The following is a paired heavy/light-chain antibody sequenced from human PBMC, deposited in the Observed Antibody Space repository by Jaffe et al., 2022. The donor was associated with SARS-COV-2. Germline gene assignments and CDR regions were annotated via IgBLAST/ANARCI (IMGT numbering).Light chain of an antibody. CDR3: LSYADINNRV. Sequence: QSALTQPPSASGSPGQSVAISCTGTSSDIGGYNYVSWYQQHPGKAPKLLIYEVSKRPSGVPDRFSGSKSGNTASLTVSGLQAEDEAEYFCLSYADINNRVSGGGTKLTVL. CDR1: SSDIGGYNY. V-gene: IGLV2-8*01. CDR2: EVS. J-gene: IGLJ3*02.
Heavy chain of an antibody. CDR2: ITSDSRVT. CDR1: GFNFNVYS. CDR3: ARGVQYASDA. J-gene: IGHJ3*01. Sequence: EVQLAESGGDSVQPGGSLRLSCAASGFNFNVYSMNWVRQAPGKGLEWISYITSDSRVTHYADSVKGRFSISRDNAKSSVYLQMHSLRDEDTALYYCARGVQYASDAWGRGTLVTVSS. V-gene: IGHV3-48*02.